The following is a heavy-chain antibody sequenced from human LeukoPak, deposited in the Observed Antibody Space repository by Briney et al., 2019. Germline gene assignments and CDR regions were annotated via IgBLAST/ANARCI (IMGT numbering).Heavy chain of an antibody. CDR1: GYTFTNYY. CDR3: AGETLMITFGGVPDY. J-gene: IGHJ4*02. D-gene: IGHD3-16*01. Sequence: ASVKVSCKASGYTFTNYYIHWVRQAPGQGLEWMGWINPNSGGTNSAQKFQGRVTMTRDTSISTACMELSRLRSDDTAMYYCAGETLMITFGGVPDYWGQGTLVTVSS. V-gene: IGHV1-2*02. CDR2: INPNSGGT.